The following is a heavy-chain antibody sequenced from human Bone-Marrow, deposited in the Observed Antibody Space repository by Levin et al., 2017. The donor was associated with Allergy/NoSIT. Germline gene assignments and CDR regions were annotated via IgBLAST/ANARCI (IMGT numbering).Heavy chain of an antibody. CDR3: ASVYPSFIVVVPAAVGDAFDI. V-gene: IGHV4-39*01. CDR1: GGSISSSSYY. J-gene: IGHJ3*02. Sequence: SETLSLTCTVSGGSISSSSYYWGWIRQPPGKGLEWIGSIYYSGSTYYNPSLKSRVTISVDTSKNQFSLKLSSVTAADTAVYYCASVYPSFIVVVPAAVGDAFDIWGQGTMVTVSS. CDR2: IYYSGST. D-gene: IGHD2-2*01.